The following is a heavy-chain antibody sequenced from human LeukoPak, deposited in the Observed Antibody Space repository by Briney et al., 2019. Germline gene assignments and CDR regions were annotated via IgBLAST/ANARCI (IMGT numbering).Heavy chain of an antibody. Sequence: SVKVSCKASGGTFSSYAISWVRQAPGQGLEWMGRIIPILGIANYAQKFQGRVTITADKSTSTAYMELSSLRSDDTAVYYCARDLGSGSYRYWGQGTLVTVSS. V-gene: IGHV1-69*04. D-gene: IGHD1-26*01. J-gene: IGHJ4*02. CDR3: ARDLGSGSYRY. CDR1: GGTFSSYA. CDR2: IIPILGIA.